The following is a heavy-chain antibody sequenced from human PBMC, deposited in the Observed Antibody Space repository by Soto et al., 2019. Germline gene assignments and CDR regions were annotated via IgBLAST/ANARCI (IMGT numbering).Heavy chain of an antibody. V-gene: IGHV3-43*01. D-gene: IGHD1-20*01. CDR1: GFNFDDYS. Sequence: PGGSLRLSCAASGFNFDDYSMHWVRQAPGKGLEWVSLINWDGSNTYYADSVKGRFTISRDNSRNSVYLEMNSLRTEDTALYLCAQVSTTHSWNDGIDSWGKGTLVTVSS. CDR3: AQVSTTHSWNDGIDS. J-gene: IGHJ4*02. CDR2: INWDGSNT.